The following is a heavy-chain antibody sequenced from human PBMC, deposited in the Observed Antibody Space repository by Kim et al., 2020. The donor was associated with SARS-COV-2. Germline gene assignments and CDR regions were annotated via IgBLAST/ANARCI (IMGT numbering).Heavy chain of an antibody. D-gene: IGHD3-3*01. V-gene: IGHV1-18*01. J-gene: IGHJ5*02. Sequence: ASVKVSCKASGYTFTSYGISWVRQAPGQGLEWMGWISAYNGNTNYAQKLQGRVTMTTDTSTSTAYMELRSLRSDDTAVYYCARDPYPVFGVVIIKNNWFDPWGQGTLVTVSS. CDR3: ARDPYPVFGVVIIKNNWFDP. CDR1: GYTFTSYG. CDR2: ISAYNGNT.